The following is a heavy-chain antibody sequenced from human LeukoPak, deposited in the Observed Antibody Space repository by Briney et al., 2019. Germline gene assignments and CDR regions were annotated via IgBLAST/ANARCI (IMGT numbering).Heavy chain of an antibody. CDR3: ARDADYYYGMDV. CDR1: GFTFSSYG. Sequence: GGSLRLSCAASGFTFSSYGMNWVRQAPGKGLEWVSYVSSSSSTIYYADSVKGRFTISRDNAKNSLYLQMNSLRAEDTAVYYCARDADYYYGMDVWGQGTTVTVSS. J-gene: IGHJ6*02. CDR2: VSSSSSTI. V-gene: IGHV3-48*01.